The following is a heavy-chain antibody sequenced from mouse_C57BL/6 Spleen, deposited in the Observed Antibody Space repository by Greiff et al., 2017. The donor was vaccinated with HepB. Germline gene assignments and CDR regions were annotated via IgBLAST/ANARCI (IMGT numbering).Heavy chain of an antibody. CDR3: ARSEYYCSSPWFAY. V-gene: IGHV1-69*01. CDR1: GYTFTSYW. J-gene: IGHJ3*01. Sequence: QVQLQQPGAELVMPGASVKLSCKASGYTFTSYWMHWVKQRPGQGLEWIGEIDPSDSYTNYNQKFKGKSTLTVDKSSSTAYMQLSSLTSEDSAVYYCARSEYYCSSPWFAYWGQGTLVTVS. CDR2: IDPSDSYT. D-gene: IGHD1-1*01.